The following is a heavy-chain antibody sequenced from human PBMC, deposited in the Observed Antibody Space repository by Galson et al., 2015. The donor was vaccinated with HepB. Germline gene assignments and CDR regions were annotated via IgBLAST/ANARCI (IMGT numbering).Heavy chain of an antibody. V-gene: IGHV1-69*02. Sequence: SVKVSCKASGGTFSSYTISWVRQAPGQGLEWMGRIIPILGIANYAQKFQGRVTITADKSTSTAYMELSSLRSEDTAVYYCARSPLGYCTNGVCYNPAFDYWGQGTLVTVSS. CDR2: IIPILGIA. J-gene: IGHJ4*02. CDR3: ARSPLGYCTNGVCYNPAFDY. D-gene: IGHD2-8*01. CDR1: GGTFSSYT.